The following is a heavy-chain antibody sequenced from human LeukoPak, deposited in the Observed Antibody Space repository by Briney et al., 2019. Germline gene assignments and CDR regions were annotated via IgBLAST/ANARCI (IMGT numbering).Heavy chain of an antibody. CDR1: GGSINSGSYY. D-gene: IGHD6-19*01. V-gene: IGHV4-61*02. CDR3: ARELGGEEGSVGLSSGWYPDY. J-gene: IGHJ4*02. CDR2: IYTSGST. Sequence: SETLSLTCTVSGGSINSGSYYWSWIRQPAGKGLEWIGRIYTSGSTNYNPSLKSRVTISVDTSKHQFSLKLSSVTAADTAVYYCARELGGEEGSVGLSSGWYPDYWGQGTLVTVSS.